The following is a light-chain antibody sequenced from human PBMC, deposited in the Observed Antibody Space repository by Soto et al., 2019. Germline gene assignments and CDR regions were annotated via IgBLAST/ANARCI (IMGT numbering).Light chain of an antibody. Sequence: QSVLTQPPSVSGAPGQRATISCTGSSSNIGAGFDVHWYQQLPGTAPKLLIYGNSNRPSGVPDRFSGSKSGTSASLAITGLQAEDEADYYCQSYDSNLSGQYVFGTGTKVTVL. J-gene: IGLJ1*01. CDR2: GNS. V-gene: IGLV1-40*01. CDR3: QSYDSNLSGQYV. CDR1: SSNIGAGFD.